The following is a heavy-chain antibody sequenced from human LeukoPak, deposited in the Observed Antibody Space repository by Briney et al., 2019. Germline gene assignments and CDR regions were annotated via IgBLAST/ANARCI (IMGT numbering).Heavy chain of an antibody. CDR1: GYTFTSYA. Sequence: ASVKVSCKAPGYTFTSYAMHWVRQAPGQRLEWMGWINAGNGNTKYSQKFQGRVTITRDTSASTAYMELSSLRSEDTAVYYCASLYSGSYILAFDIWGQGTMVTVSS. CDR3: ASLYSGSYILAFDI. V-gene: IGHV1-3*01. D-gene: IGHD1-26*01. J-gene: IGHJ3*02. CDR2: INAGNGNT.